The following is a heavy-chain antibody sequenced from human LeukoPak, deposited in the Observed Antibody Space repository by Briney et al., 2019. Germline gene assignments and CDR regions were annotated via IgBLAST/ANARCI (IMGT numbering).Heavy chain of an antibody. Sequence: SETLSLTCTVSGGSISSSSYYWGWIRQPPGTGLEWIGSIYYSGSTYYNPSLKSRVTISVDTSKNQFSLKLSSVTAADTAVYYCASPSRYCSGGSCYDYWGQGTLVTVSS. V-gene: IGHV4-39*01. CDR1: GGSISSSSYY. CDR3: ASPSRYCSGGSCYDY. CDR2: IYYSGST. D-gene: IGHD2-15*01. J-gene: IGHJ4*02.